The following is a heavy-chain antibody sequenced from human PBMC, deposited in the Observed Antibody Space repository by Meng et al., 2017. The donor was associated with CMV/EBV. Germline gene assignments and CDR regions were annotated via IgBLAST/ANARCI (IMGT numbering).Heavy chain of an antibody. CDR1: GFTFNNYG. Sequence: GESLKISCAASGFTFNNYGLHWVRQAPGKGLEWVAFIRYDGNNKYNAESVKGRFTISRDNSKNTLYLQMNSLRTEDTAMYYCAKEAPYNLNTFDIWGQGTMVTVSS. V-gene: IGHV3-30*02. D-gene: IGHD1/OR15-1a*01. CDR3: AKEAPYNLNTFDI. CDR2: IRYDGNNK. J-gene: IGHJ3*02.